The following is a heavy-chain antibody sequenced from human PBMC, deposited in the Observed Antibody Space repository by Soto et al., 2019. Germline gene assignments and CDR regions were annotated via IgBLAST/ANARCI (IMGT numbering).Heavy chain of an antibody. D-gene: IGHD4-4*01. Sequence: PGGSLRLSCAASGFTFSSYAMSWVRQAPGKGLEWVSAISGSGGSTYCADSVKGRFTISRDNSKNTLYLQMNSLRAEDTAVYYCAKDGGSTTVTINWFDPWGQGTLVTVSS. J-gene: IGHJ5*02. V-gene: IGHV3-23*01. CDR3: AKDGGSTTVTINWFDP. CDR1: GFTFSSYA. CDR2: ISGSGGST.